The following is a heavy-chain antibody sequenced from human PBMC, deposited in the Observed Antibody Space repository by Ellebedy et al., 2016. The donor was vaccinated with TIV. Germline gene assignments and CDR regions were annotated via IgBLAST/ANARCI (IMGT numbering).Heavy chain of an antibody. CDR1: GGSISSYY. CDR2: IYYSGST. D-gene: IGHD2/OR15-2a*01. J-gene: IGHJ4*02. V-gene: IGHV4-59*01. Sequence: SETLSLXXTVSGGSISSYYWSWIRQPPGKGLEWIGYIYYSGSTNYNPSLKSRVTISVDTSKNQFSLKLSSVTAADTAVYYCARDVSIGWFDYWGQGTLVTVSS. CDR3: ARDVSIGWFDY.